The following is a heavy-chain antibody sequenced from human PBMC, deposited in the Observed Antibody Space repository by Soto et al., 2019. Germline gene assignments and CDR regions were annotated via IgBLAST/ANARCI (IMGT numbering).Heavy chain of an antibody. CDR3: ARDGSGWSRDY. CDR1: GFTFSSCS. CDR2: ISSSSTYI. D-gene: IGHD6-19*01. J-gene: IGHJ4*02. V-gene: IGHV3-21*06. Sequence: GGSLRLSCAASGFTFSSCSMNWFRQAPGKGLEWVSSISSSSTYIYYADSVKGRFTISRDNARDSLYLQMNSLGVEDTAVYFCARDGSGWSRDYWGQGTLVTVSS.